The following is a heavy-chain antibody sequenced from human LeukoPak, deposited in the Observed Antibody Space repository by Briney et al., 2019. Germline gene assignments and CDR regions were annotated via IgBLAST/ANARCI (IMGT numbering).Heavy chain of an antibody. D-gene: IGHD2-8*01. J-gene: IGHJ4*02. CDR1: GFTLGSYV. Sequence: GGSLRLSCAASGFTLGSYVMHWVRQAPGKGLEWVAVVSYDGDNKYYADSVKGRFTISRDNSKNTLYLQMSSLRPEDTAVYYCARARYCTNGVCSDKYYFDYWGQGTLVTVSS. CDR2: VSYDGDNK. CDR3: ARARYCTNGVCSDKYYFDY. V-gene: IGHV3-30*14.